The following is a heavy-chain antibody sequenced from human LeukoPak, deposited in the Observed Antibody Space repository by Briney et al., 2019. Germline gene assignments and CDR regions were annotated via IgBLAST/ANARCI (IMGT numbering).Heavy chain of an antibody. CDR3: ARDHTAMASYYYYGMDV. CDR1: GGSINSTTYY. CDR2: IFYSGST. D-gene: IGHD5-18*01. Sequence: SETLSLTCSVSGGSINSTTYYWGWIRQPPEKGLEWIGSIFYSGSTNYNPSLKSRVTISVDTSKNQFSLKLSSVTAADTAVYYCARDHTAMASYYYYGMDVWGQGTTVTVSS. V-gene: IGHV4-39*07. J-gene: IGHJ6*02.